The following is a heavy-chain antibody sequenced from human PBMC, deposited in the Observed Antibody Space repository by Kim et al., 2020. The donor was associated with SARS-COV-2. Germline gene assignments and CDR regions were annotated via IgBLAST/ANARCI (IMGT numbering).Heavy chain of an antibody. CDR3: ARGGSNSAGIFDY. J-gene: IGHJ4*02. V-gene: IGHV4-34*01. D-gene: IGHD6-13*01. Sequence: NPSLKSGVTISVDTSKNQFSLKLSSVTAADTAVYYCARGGSNSAGIFDYWGQGTLVTVSS.